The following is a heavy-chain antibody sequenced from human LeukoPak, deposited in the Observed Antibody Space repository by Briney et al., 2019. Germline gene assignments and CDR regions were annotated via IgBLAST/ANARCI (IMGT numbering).Heavy chain of an antibody. CDR2: ISYDGSNK. J-gene: IGHJ4*02. D-gene: IGHD6-19*01. Sequence: PGRSLRLSCAASGFTFRSYAMHWVRQAPGKGLEWVAVISYDGSNKYYADSVKGRFTISRDNSKNTLYLQMNSLRAEDTAVYYCARSSIAVAGTTLDYWGRGTLVTASS. V-gene: IGHV3-30*04. CDR1: GFTFRSYA. CDR3: ARSSIAVAGTTLDY.